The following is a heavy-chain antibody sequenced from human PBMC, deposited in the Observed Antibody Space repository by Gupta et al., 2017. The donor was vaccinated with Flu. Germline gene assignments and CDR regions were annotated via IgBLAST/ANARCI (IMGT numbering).Heavy chain of an antibody. D-gene: IGHD2-15*01. J-gene: IGHJ5*02. CDR3: ARGWGYCSGGRCEFDP. V-gene: IGHV5-51*03. CDR1: GYSFSIYW. Sequence: GESLKISCKASGYSFSIYWIGWVRQMPGKGLEWMGIIYPGDSDTRYGPSFQGQVTISVDKSISTSYLQWSSLKASDTAMYYCARGWGYCSGGRCEFDPWGQGTLVTVSS. CDR2: IYPGDSDT.